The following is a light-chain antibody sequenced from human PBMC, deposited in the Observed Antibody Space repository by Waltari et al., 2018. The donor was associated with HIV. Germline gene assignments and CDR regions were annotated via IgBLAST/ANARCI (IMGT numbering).Light chain of an antibody. CDR2: EAS. Sequence: IQMTQSPSYVSESVGGGVSISCRASQNIGRSLAWYQLKPGKAPKLDVYEASRLNDGVPARFHGTGSRSNFTLDINNLQSEDFATYVCQQATTFPHTFG. CDR3: QQATTFPHT. V-gene: IGKV1-12*01. J-gene: IGKJ2*01. CDR1: QNIGRS.